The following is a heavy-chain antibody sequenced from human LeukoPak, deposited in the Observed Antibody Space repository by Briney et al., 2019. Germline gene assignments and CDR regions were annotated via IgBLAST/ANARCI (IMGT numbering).Heavy chain of an antibody. Sequence: ASVKVSCKASGYTFTSNGISWARQAPGQGLEWMGWISAYNGNTNYAQKLQGRVTMTTDTSTSTAYMELRSLRSDDTAVYYCATGLWIQLWLLYWGQGTLVSVSS. V-gene: IGHV1-18*01. J-gene: IGHJ4*02. CDR3: ATGLWIQLWLLY. CDR2: ISAYNGNT. D-gene: IGHD5-18*01. CDR1: GYTFTSNG.